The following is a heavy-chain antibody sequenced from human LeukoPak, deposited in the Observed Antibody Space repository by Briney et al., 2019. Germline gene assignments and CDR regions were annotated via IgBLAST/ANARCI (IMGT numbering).Heavy chain of an antibody. CDR3: ARDLDGDYEAGWFDP. V-gene: IGHV1-69*06. CDR1: GGTFSSYA. Sequence: GASVTDSCTPSGGTFSSYAISWVRHAPGQRLEWMGGILPIFGTANYAQKFQRRVTITADKSTSTAYMELSSLRSEDTAVYYCARDLDGDYEAGWFDPWGQGTLVTVSS. J-gene: IGHJ5*02. D-gene: IGHD4-17*01. CDR2: ILPIFGTA.